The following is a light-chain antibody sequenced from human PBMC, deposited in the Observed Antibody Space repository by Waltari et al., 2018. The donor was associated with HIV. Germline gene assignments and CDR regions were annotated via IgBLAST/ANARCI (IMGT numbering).Light chain of an antibody. CDR1: SSNIGARYD. V-gene: IGLV1-40*01. CDR2: VNN. Sequence: QSVLTQPPSVSGAPGQRVTISCTGSSSNIGARYDVHWYQQLPGTAPKLLIYVNNNRPSGVPDRFSGSKSGTSASLAITGLQAEDEADYYCQSYDSSLSVVFGGGTKLTVL. J-gene: IGLJ2*01. CDR3: QSYDSSLSVV.